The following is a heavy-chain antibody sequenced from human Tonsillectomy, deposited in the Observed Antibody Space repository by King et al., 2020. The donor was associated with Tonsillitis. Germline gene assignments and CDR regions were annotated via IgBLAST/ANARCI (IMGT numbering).Heavy chain of an antibody. Sequence: QLVQSGAEVKKPGESLKISCKGSGYSFTSYWIGWVRQMPGKGLEWMGIIYPGDSDTRYSPSFQGQVTISADKSISTAYLQWSSLKASDTAMYYCARLRGSSGYYYDYYYGMDVWGQGTTVTVSS. CDR2: IYPGDSDT. CDR3: ARLRGSSGYYYDYYYGMDV. J-gene: IGHJ6*02. CDR1: GYSFTSYW. D-gene: IGHD3-22*01. V-gene: IGHV5-51*01.